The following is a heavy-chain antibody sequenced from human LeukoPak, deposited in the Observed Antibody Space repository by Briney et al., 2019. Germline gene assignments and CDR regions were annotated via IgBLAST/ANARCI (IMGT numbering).Heavy chain of an antibody. D-gene: IGHD5-24*01. CDR2: ISSSSSTI. J-gene: IGHJ4*02. Sequence: GGSLRLSCAASGFTFSSYSMNWVRQAPGKGLEWVSYISSSSSTIYYADSVKGRFTISRDNAKNSLYLQMNSLRDEDTAVYYCARGGDGYRNLPDDYWGQGTLVTVSS. V-gene: IGHV3-48*02. CDR3: ARGGDGYRNLPDDY. CDR1: GFTFSSYS.